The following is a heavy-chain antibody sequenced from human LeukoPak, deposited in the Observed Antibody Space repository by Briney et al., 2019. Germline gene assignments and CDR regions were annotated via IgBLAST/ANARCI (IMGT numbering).Heavy chain of an antibody. J-gene: IGHJ4*02. V-gene: IGHV3-23*01. D-gene: IGHD6-25*01. Sequence: PGRSLRLSCAASGFTFSSYGMHWVRQAPGKGLEWVSGIYPSADSTYYADSVKGRFTISGDNSKNTIYLQMNNLRAEDTAVYYCLNYRQRLSFDYWGQGTLVTVSS. CDR1: GFTFSSYG. CDR2: IYPSADST. CDR3: LNYRQRLSFDY.